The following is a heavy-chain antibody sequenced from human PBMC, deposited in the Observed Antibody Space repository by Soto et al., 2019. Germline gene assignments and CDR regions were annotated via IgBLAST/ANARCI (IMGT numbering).Heavy chain of an antibody. CDR1: GFTFSSYA. D-gene: IGHD5-18*01. Sequence: GSLRLSCSASGFTFSSYALHWVRQAPGKGLEYVSAISSNGGSTHYADSVKGRFTISRDNSKNTLYLQMSSLRVEDTAVYYCAGRGYSYGYYSLAYWGQGTLVTVSS. CDR3: AGRGYSYGYYSLAY. V-gene: IGHV3-64D*06. J-gene: IGHJ4*02. CDR2: ISSNGGST.